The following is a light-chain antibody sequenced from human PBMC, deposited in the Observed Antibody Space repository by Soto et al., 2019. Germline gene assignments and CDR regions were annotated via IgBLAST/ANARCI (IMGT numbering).Light chain of an antibody. CDR2: SNN. Sequence: QSVLTQPPSASGTPGQRVTISCSGSRSNIGSNTVNWYQQLPGTSHKLLIYSNNQRPSGVPDRFSGSKSGTSASLAISGLQSEDEADYYCAAWDDSLTHVVFGGGTKLTVL. J-gene: IGLJ2*01. CDR3: AAWDDSLTHVV. V-gene: IGLV1-44*01. CDR1: RSNIGSNT.